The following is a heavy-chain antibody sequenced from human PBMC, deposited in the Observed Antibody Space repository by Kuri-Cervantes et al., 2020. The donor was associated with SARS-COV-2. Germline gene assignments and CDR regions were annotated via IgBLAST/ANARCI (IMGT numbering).Heavy chain of an antibody. V-gene: IGHV3-23*01. CDR2: ISGSGGST. CDR1: GFTFSSYA. Sequence: GESLKISCAASGFTFSSYAMHWVRQAPGKGLEWVSAISGSGGSTYYADSVKGRFTISRDNSKNTLYLQMNSLRAEDTAVYYCARSRYDAYYYYYGMDVWGQGTTVTVSS. J-gene: IGHJ6*02. D-gene: IGHD6-13*01. CDR3: ARSRYDAYYYYYGMDV.